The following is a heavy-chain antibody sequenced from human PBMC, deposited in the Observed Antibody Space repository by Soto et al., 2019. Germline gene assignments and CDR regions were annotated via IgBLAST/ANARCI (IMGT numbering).Heavy chain of an antibody. CDR2: IDPSDSYT. D-gene: IGHD3-16*01. V-gene: IGHV5-10-1*01. CDR3: ARLDDSPSRTFDI. J-gene: IGHJ3*02. Sequence: PGESLKISCKASGYSLTSYWISWVRQLPGKGLEWMGRIDPSDSYTNYSPSFQGHVTMSVDKSISTAYLQWSSLKASDTAMYYCARLDDSPSRTFDIWGQGTMVTVSS. CDR1: GYSLTSYW.